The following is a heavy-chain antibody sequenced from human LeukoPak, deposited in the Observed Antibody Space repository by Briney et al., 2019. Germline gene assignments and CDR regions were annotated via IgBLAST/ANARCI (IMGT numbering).Heavy chain of an antibody. CDR1: GYTFTGYY. V-gene: IGHV1-2*02. Sequence: ASVKVSCKASGYTFTGYYMHWVRQAPGQGLEWMGWINPNSGGTNYAQKFQGRVTMTRDTSISTAYMELSRLRSDDTAVYYCARGVNYDSSGYLAFDIWGQGTMVTVSS. J-gene: IGHJ3*02. CDR2: INPNSGGT. CDR3: ARGVNYDSSGYLAFDI. D-gene: IGHD3-22*01.